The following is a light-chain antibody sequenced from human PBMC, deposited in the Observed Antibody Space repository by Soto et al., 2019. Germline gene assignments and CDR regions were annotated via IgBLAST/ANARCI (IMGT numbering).Light chain of an antibody. CDR1: QSVSSN. V-gene: IGKV3-15*01. CDR2: GAS. CDR3: QQYNNWPLT. Sequence: EIVMTQSPATLSVSPGERATLSCRASQSVSSNLAWYQQKPGQAPRLLIYGASTRATGIPARVSGSGSGTEFTLTISSLQYEDFAVYYCQQYNNWPLTFGPGTKVDIK. J-gene: IGKJ3*01.